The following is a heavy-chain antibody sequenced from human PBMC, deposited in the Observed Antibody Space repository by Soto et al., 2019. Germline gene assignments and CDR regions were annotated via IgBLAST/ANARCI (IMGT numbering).Heavy chain of an antibody. Sequence: ESLKISFQGSGYTFTSYWIGWVRQMPGKGLEWVAIIYPAGSNTRYSPSFRGQVTISADKSISTAYLQWSSLKASDTAIYYCARPFGMDVWGQGTTVTVSS. CDR1: GYTFTSYW. J-gene: IGHJ6*02. V-gene: IGHV5-51*01. CDR3: ARPFGMDV. CDR2: IYPAGSNT.